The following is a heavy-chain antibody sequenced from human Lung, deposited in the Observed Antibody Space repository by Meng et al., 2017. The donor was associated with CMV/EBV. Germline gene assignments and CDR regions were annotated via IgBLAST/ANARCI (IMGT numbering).Heavy chain of an antibody. Sequence: ASXXVSCKASGYPFTIYYMHWVRQAPGQGLEWMGIINPSAGGTSYAQKFRGRLTMTRDTSTSTVYMELSSLRSEDTAVYYCARDRGYANSWYEADYWGQGTLVTVSS. J-gene: IGHJ4*02. V-gene: IGHV1-46*01. CDR3: ARDRGYANSWYEADY. D-gene: IGHD6-13*01. CDR1: GYPFTIYY. CDR2: INPSAGGT.